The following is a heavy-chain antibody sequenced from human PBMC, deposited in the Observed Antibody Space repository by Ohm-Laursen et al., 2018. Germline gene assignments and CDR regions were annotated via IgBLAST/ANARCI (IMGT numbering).Heavy chain of an antibody. CDR1: GGSISSTSYY. J-gene: IGHJ5*02. D-gene: IGHD6-6*01. CDR3: VLYSSFSVS. CDR2: IYYNGNP. Sequence: SDTLSLTCTVSGGSISSTSYYWGWIRQPPGKGLEWIGYIYYNGNPRYNPSLESRVTISVDPSKTQFSLNLNSVTAADTALYYCVLYSSFSVSWGQGTLVTVSS. V-gene: IGHV4-61*05.